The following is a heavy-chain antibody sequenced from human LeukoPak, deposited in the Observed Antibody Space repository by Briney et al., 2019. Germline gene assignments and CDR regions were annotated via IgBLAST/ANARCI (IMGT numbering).Heavy chain of an antibody. V-gene: IGHV3-21*01. J-gene: IGHJ6*02. D-gene: IGHD4-17*01. CDR2: ISSSSTYI. Sequence: PGGSLRLSCSASGFPFSSYAMHWVRRAPGKGLEWVSSISSSSTYIYYADSVKGRFTISRDNAKNSLYLQMNSLRAEDTAVYYCARERVDYGDWSRYYHYGMDVWGQGTTVTVTS. CDR3: ARERVDYGDWSRYYHYGMDV. CDR1: GFPFSSYA.